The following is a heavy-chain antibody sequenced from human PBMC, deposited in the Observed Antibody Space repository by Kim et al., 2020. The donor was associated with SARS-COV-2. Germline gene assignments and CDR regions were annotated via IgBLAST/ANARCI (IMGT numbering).Heavy chain of an antibody. CDR3: ARTYYYGSGSTYYFDY. Sequence: SVKVSCKASGGTFSSYAISWVRQAPGQGLEWMGGIIPIFGTANYAQKFQGRVTITADESTSTAYMELSSLRSEDTAVYYCARTYYYGSGSTYYFDYWGQGTLVTVSS. D-gene: IGHD3-10*01. CDR2: IIPIFGTA. J-gene: IGHJ4*02. V-gene: IGHV1-69*13. CDR1: GGTFSSYA.